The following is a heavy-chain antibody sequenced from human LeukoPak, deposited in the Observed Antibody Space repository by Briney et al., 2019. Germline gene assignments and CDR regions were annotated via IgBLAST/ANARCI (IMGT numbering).Heavy chain of an antibody. Sequence: SETLSLTCAVYGGSFSGYYWSWIRQPPGKGLEWIGEINHSGSTNYNPSLKSRVTLSVDTSKNQFSLKLSSVTAADTAVYYCARGFRGVAGWYYCYYYMDVWGKGTTVTVSS. CDR3: ARGFRGVAGWYYCYYYMDV. V-gene: IGHV4-34*01. CDR1: GGSFSGYY. CDR2: INHSGST. D-gene: IGHD6-19*01. J-gene: IGHJ6*03.